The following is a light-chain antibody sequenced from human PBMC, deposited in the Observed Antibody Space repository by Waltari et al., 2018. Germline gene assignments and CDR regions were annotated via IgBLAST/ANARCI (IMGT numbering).Light chain of an antibody. V-gene: IGLV1-47*01. CDR1: SSDIGSTY. J-gene: IGLJ3*02. CDR3: AAWDDSLSGPV. CDR2: RSN. Sequence: QSVLTQPPSASGTPGQRVTISCSGSSSDIGSTYVYWYQQLPVTAPKLLIYRSNKRPSGVPDRFSGSMSGTSASLAISGLRSEDGADYHCAAWDDSLSGPVFGGGNKLTVL.